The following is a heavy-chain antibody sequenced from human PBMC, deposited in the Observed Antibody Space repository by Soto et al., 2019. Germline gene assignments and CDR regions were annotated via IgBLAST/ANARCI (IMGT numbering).Heavy chain of an antibody. CDR3: ARPNGGSFEY. V-gene: IGHV1-46*01. Sequence: QVQLVQSGAEVKKPGASVKLSCMASGYTFTSYFLHWVRQAPGQGLEWMGIINPSGGSPTYAQKFQGRLTMTSDTSTSTVYMVLSILRSEDTAVYYCARPNGGSFEYWGQGTLVTVSS. D-gene: IGHD2-15*01. CDR1: GYTFTSYF. J-gene: IGHJ4*02. CDR2: INPSGGSP.